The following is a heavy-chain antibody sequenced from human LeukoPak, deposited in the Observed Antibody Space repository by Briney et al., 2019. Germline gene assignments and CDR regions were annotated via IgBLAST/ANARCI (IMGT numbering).Heavy chain of an antibody. D-gene: IGHD2-2*01. J-gene: IGHJ4*02. CDR3: AKLGCSSTRCYINY. V-gene: IGHV3-30*18. CDR1: GFSFNTYA. Sequence: GSLRLSCAASGFSFNTYAMRWVRQAPGKGLEWVAVISYDGSDQYYADSVKGRFTVSRDNSKNTLYLQMNSLRAEDTAVYYCAKLGCSSTRCYINYWGQGALVTVSS. CDR2: ISYDGSDQ.